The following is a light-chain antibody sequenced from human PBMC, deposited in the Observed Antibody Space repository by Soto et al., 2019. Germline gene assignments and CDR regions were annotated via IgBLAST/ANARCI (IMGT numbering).Light chain of an antibody. J-gene: IGKJ1*01. Sequence: DIQMSQSPSTLSASVGDRVTITCRASQSVSAWLAWYQQKPGRAPSLLIYDVSTLDSGVPARFSGAGSDTEFTLTISSLQPDDFAAYYCQQYNSYPWTFGRGTKVDIK. CDR1: QSVSAW. CDR3: QQYNSYPWT. V-gene: IGKV1-5*01. CDR2: DVS.